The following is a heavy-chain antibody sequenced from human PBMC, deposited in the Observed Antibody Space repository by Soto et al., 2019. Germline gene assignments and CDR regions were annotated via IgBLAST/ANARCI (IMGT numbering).Heavy chain of an antibody. D-gene: IGHD3-16*01. CDR3: AIVSRRLRKHSFEF. CDR1: GFTFSSYG. CDR2: ISYDGSNK. Sequence: GGSLRLSCAASGFTFSSYGMHWVRQAPGKGLEWVAVISYDGSNKYYADSVKGRFTISRDNSKNTLYLQMNSLRAEDTAVYYCAIVSRRLRKHSFEFWGQGTMVTVSS. V-gene: IGHV3-30*03. J-gene: IGHJ3*01.